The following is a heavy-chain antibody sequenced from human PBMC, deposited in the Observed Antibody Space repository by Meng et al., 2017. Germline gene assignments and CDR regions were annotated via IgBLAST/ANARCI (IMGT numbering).Heavy chain of an antibody. Sequence: SDTLCLTGTVSGYSTSSGYYWGWTRQPPGEGLEWIGSIYHRGSTYYNPSLKSRVTISVDTSKNQFSLKLSSVTAADTAVYYCARAFDYYDSSGYRVDAFDIWGQGTMVTVSS. CDR2: IYHRGST. V-gene: IGHV4-38-2*02. J-gene: IGHJ3*02. CDR3: ARAFDYYDSSGYRVDAFDI. CDR1: GYSTSSGYY. D-gene: IGHD3-22*01.